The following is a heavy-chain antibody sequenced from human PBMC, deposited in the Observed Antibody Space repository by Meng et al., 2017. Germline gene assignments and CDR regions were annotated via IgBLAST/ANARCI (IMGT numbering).Heavy chain of an antibody. CDR2: IYWDDDK. J-gene: IGHJ5*02. CDR3: AHRRGDSREGWFDP. CDR1: GFSLSTSGVG. D-gene: IGHD2-21*02. V-gene: IGHV2-5*02. Sequence: ITLKESCPSLVKPIQTLTLTCTFSGFSLSTSGVGVGWIRQPPGKALEWLALIYWDDDKRYSPSLKSRLTITKDTSKNQVVLTMTNMDPVDTATYYCAHRRGDSREGWFDPWGQGTLVTVSS.